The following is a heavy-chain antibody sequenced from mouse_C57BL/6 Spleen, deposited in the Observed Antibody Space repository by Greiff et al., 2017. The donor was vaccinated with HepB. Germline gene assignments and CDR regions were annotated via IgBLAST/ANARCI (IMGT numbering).Heavy chain of an antibody. CDR2: IDPETGGT. CDR3: TRKRFAY. CDR1: GYTFTDYE. V-gene: IGHV1-15*01. Sequence: QVQLQQSGAELVRPGASVTLSCKASGYTFTDYEIHWVKQTPVHGLEWIGAIDPETGGTAYNQKFKGKAILTADKSSSTAYMELRSLTSEDSAVYYCTRKRFAYWGQGTLVTVSA. J-gene: IGHJ3*01.